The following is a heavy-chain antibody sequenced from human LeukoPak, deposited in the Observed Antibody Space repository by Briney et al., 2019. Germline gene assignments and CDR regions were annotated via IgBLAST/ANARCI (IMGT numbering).Heavy chain of an antibody. Sequence: SETLSLTCTVSGGSISSYYWGWIRQPPGKGLEWIGSIYYSGSTYYNPSLKSRVTISVDTSKNQFSLKLSSVTAADTAVYYCARGQGATVPQVGKNWFDPWGQGTRVTVSS. D-gene: IGHD1-26*01. CDR1: GGSISSYY. CDR2: IYYSGST. V-gene: IGHV4-39*01. CDR3: ARGQGATVPQVGKNWFDP. J-gene: IGHJ5*02.